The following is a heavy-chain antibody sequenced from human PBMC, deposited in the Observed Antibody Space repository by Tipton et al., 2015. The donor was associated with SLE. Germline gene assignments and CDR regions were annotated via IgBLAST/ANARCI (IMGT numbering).Heavy chain of an antibody. D-gene: IGHD4-17*01. J-gene: IGHJ3*02. CDR2: ISAYNGNT. Sequence: QVQLVQSGAEVKKPGASVKVSCKASGYTFTSYGISWVRQAPGQGLEWMGWISAYNGNTNYAQKLQGRVTMTTDTSTSTAYMELRSLRSDDTAVYYCARDAPLGDYGDFLPNDAFDIWGQGTMVTVSS. V-gene: IGHV1-18*01. CDR3: ARDAPLGDYGDFLPNDAFDI. CDR1: GYTFTSYG.